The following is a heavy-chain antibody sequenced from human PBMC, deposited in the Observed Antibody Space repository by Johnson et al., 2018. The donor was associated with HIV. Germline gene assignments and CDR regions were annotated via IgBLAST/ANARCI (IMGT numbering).Heavy chain of an antibody. V-gene: IGHV3-30*04. J-gene: IGHJ3*02. CDR1: GFTFSSYA. Sequence: QMLLVESGGGVVQPGRSLRLSCAASGFTFSSYAMHWVRQAPGKGLEWVAVISYDGSNKYYADSVKGRFTISRDNSKNTLYLQMNSLRAEDTALYYCARPSVTTRDAFDIWGQGTVVTVSS. D-gene: IGHD4-17*01. CDR2: ISYDGSNK. CDR3: ARPSVTTRDAFDI.